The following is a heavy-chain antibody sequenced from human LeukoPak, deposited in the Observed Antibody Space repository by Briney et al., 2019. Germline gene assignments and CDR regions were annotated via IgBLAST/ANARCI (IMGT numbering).Heavy chain of an antibody. J-gene: IGHJ4*02. D-gene: IGHD3-16*02. Sequence: GGSLRLSCAASGFTFNNAWMSWVSQAPGKGLEWVGRIQSKTDGGTTDYAAPVKGRFTISRDDSKNTLYLQMNSLKTEDTAVYYCTTESYDYVWGSYRLDWGQGTLVTVSS. CDR1: GFTFNNAW. CDR3: TTESYDYVWGSYRLD. CDR2: IQSKTDGGTT. V-gene: IGHV3-15*01.